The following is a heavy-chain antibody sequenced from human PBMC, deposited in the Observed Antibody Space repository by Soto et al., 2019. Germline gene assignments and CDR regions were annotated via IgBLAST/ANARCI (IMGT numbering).Heavy chain of an antibody. CDR1: GDSISSGGYY. J-gene: IGHJ6*02. D-gene: IGHD2-2*01. CDR3: ARDCSSTRCPDGPGMAA. V-gene: IGHV4-31*02. Sequence: PSETLSLTCTVSGDSISSGGYYGSWIRQHPGKGLEWIGYIYYSGSTYYNPSLKSRVTISVDTSKNQFSLKLSSVTADDTAVYYCARDCSSTRCPDGPGMAAWGQGTTVPV. CDR2: IYYSGST.